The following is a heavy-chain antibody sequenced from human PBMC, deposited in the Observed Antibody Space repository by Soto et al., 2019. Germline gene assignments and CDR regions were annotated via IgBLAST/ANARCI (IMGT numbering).Heavy chain of an antibody. CDR3: ARDPPVPLLQIHAEYFQH. CDR1: GFTFSSYS. Sequence: PGGSLRLSCAASGFTFSSYSMNWVRQAPGKGLEWVSSISSSSSYVYYADSVKGRFTISRDNAKNSLYLQMNSLRAEDTAVYYCARDPPVPLLQIHAEYFQHWGQGTLVTVSS. J-gene: IGHJ1*01. CDR2: ISSSSSYV. V-gene: IGHV3-21*01. D-gene: IGHD2-15*01.